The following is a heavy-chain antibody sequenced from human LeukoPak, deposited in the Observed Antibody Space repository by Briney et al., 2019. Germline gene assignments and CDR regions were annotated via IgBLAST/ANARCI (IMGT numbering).Heavy chain of an antibody. V-gene: IGHV1-2*02. Sequence: GASVKVSCKASGYTFTGYYMHWVRQAPGQGLEWMGWINPNSGGTNYAQKFQGRVTVTRDTSISTAYMELSRLRSDDTAVYYCARVGGIWFGDRGDDYWGQGTLVTVSS. D-gene: IGHD3-10*01. CDR1: GYTFTGYY. CDR3: ARVGGIWFGDRGDDY. J-gene: IGHJ4*02. CDR2: INPNSGGT.